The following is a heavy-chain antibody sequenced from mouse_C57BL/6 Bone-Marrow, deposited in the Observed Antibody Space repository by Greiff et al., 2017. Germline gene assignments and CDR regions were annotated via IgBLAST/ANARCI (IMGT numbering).Heavy chain of an antibody. CDR2: IDPEDGDT. CDR1: GFNIKDYY. CDR3: SPGSSYGYFDV. V-gene: IGHV14-1*01. Sequence: EVKLQQSGAELVRPGASVKLSCTASGFNIKDYYMHWVKQRPEQGLEWIGRIDPEDGDTEYAPKFQGKATMTADTSSNTAYLQLSSLTSEDTAVYYCSPGSSYGYFDVWGTGTTVTVSS. D-gene: IGHD1-1*01. J-gene: IGHJ1*03.